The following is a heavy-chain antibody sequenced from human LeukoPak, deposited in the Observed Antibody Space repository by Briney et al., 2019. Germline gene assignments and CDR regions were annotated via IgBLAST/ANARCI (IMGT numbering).Heavy chain of an antibody. V-gene: IGHV3-64*01. J-gene: IGHJ4*02. CDR1: GVTFSSYA. CDR2: ICSNPGST. CDR3: ARGNTLPGSSRY. Sequence: GGSLRLSCSASGVTFSSYAMHWVRQAPGKGLEYVSGICSNPGSTYYATSVKGRFTISRDNSKHTVYLQLGSLRAEEMAVYYCARGNTLPGSSRYWGQGTLVTVSS. D-gene: IGHD3-9*01.